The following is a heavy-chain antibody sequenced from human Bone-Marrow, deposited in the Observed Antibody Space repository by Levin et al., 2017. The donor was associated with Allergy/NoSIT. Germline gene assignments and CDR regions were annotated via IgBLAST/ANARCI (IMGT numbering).Heavy chain of an antibody. Sequence: GGSLRLSCAASGFTFSDYYMTWIRRAPGKGLEWVSYISGSGSIIYYGDSVKGRFTISRDNAKNSLYLQMNSLRAEDTAVYYCARVTRCGGDCYFLDYWGQGALVTVSS. V-gene: IGHV3-11*01. CDR1: GFTFSDYY. D-gene: IGHD2-21*01. J-gene: IGHJ4*02. CDR3: ARVTRCGGDCYFLDY. CDR2: ISGSGSII.